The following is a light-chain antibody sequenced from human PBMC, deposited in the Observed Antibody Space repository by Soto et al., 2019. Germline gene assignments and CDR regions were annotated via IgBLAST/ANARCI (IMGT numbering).Light chain of an antibody. Sequence: EIVLTQSPGTLSLSPGERATLSCRASQSVSSTYLAWYQQKPVQAPRLLIYGASSRATGIPARFSGSGSGTDFTLTISRLEPEDFAVYYCQQYDSSPKTVGQGTKVEIK. J-gene: IGKJ1*01. CDR2: GAS. CDR1: QSVSSTY. V-gene: IGKV3-20*01. CDR3: QQYDSSPKT.